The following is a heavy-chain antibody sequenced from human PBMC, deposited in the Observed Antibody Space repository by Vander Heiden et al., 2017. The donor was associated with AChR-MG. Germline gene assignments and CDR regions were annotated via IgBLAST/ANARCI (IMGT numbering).Heavy chain of an antibody. D-gene: IGHD3-10*01. V-gene: IGHV4-30-4*01. J-gene: IGHJ4*02. CDR3: AREGDSASGTPGYFNS. CDR1: GGSITSGDYF. Sequence: QVQLQESGPVLVKPSQTLSLTCTVSGGSITSGDYFWSWIRQSPAKGLEWIGYIYNTGSTYYNPSLKSRLTISLDTSKNQFSLRLSSVTAADTALYYCAREGDSASGTPGYFNSWGQGTLVTVSS. CDR2: IYNTGST.